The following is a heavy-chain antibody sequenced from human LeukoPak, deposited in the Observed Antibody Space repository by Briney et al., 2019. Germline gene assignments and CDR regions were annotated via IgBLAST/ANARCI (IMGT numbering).Heavy chain of an antibody. CDR2: ITYDGYYK. CDR3: AKCPYSSGWHHFDY. Sequence: PGGSLRLSCAASGFTFTNYGMHWVRQAPGKGLEWVALITYDGYYKYYSDSVKGRFTISRDNSKNTLYLQMNSLRAEDTAVYYCAKCPYSSGWHHFDYWGQGTLVTVSS. D-gene: IGHD6-19*01. J-gene: IGHJ4*02. V-gene: IGHV3-30*18. CDR1: GFTFTNYG.